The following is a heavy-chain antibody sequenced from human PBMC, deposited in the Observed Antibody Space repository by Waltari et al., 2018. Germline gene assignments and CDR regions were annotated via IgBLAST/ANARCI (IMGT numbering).Heavy chain of an antibody. CDR3: ARPQYSSSLYFQH. CDR2: ISSSSSTI. D-gene: IGHD6-6*01. CDR1: GFTFSRYC. J-gene: IGHJ1*01. Sequence: EVQLVESGGGLVQPGGSLRLSCAASGFTFSRYCLNWVRQAPGKGLEWVSYISSSSSTIYDADSVKGRFTISRDNAKNSLYLQMNSLRAEDTAVYYCARPQYSSSLYFQHWGQGTLVTVSS. V-gene: IGHV3-48*04.